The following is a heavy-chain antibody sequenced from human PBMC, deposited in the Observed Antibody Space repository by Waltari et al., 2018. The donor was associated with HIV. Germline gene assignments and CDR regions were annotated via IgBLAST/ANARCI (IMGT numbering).Heavy chain of an antibody. CDR2: IDDNGDT. CDR1: GGSISGHY. Sequence: QVHLQESGPGLVKPSATLSLNCSVSGGSISGHYWSWIRQPPGKGLEWIGYIDDNGDTNYNPSLKSRVTVSVDTSENQFSLNLRSVTAADTAVYFCARLSHCTKSACYYFYYGFDVWGQGTTVTVSS. V-gene: IGHV4-59*11. J-gene: IGHJ6*02. CDR3: ARLSHCTKSACYYFYYGFDV. D-gene: IGHD2-8*01.